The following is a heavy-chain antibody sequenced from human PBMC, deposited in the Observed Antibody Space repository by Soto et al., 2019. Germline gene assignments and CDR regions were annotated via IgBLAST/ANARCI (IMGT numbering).Heavy chain of an antibody. J-gene: IGHJ4*02. CDR3: ARGLSGYDSYYFDY. CDR2: ISSSSSYI. V-gene: IGHV3-21*01. Sequence: EVQLVESGGGLVKPGGSLRLSCAASGFTFSSYSMNWVRQAPGKGLEWVSSISSSSSYIYYADSVKGRFTISRDNAKNSLYLQMNSLRAEDTAVYYCARGLSGYDSYYFDYWGQGTLVTVSS. D-gene: IGHD5-12*01. CDR1: GFTFSSYS.